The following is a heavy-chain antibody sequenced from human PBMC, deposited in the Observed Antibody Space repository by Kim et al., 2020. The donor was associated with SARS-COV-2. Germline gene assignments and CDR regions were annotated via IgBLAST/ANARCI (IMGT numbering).Heavy chain of an antibody. J-gene: IGHJ4*02. CDR3: AGIAAATDY. D-gene: IGHD6-13*01. CDR1: GFTFSSYG. CDR2: ISYDGSNK. V-gene: IGHV3-30*03. Sequence: GGSLRLSCAASGFTFSSYGMHWVRQAPGKGLEWVAVISYDGSNKYYADSVKGRFTISRDNSKNTLYLQMNSLRAEDTAVYYCAGIAAATDYWGQGTLVTVSS.